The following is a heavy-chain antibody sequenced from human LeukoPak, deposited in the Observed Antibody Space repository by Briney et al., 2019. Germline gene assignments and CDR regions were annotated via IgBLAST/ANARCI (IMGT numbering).Heavy chain of an antibody. CDR1: GFIFRSYH. J-gene: IGHJ3*01. V-gene: IGHV3-30*01. D-gene: IGHD1-26*01. CDR2: VSYDGSSE. Sequence: PGRSLRLSCAASGFIFRSYHMHWVRQAPGKGLEWVAVVSYDGSSENYADSVNGRFTISRDNSKNTLYLQMNSLRAEDTAVFYCARDGVGTAFDLWGQGTMVTVSS. CDR3: ARDGVGTAFDL.